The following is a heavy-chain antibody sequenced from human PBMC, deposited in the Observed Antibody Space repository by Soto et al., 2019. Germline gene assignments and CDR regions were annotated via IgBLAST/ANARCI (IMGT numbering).Heavy chain of an antibody. CDR2: ISYDEIDK. CDR1: GFTFTSHA. D-gene: IGHD2-15*01. V-gene: IGHV3-30*03. Sequence: PGGSLRLSCAASGFTFTSHAMHWVRQTPGKGLEWVAAISYDEIDKKYASSVKGRFTVSRDNVKNTLSLQMNSLRPEDTAVYYCATVSGCQPTDSCIHYGRGGCRKGTTVTVSS. J-gene: IGHJ6*04. CDR3: ATVSGCQPTDSCIHYGRGG.